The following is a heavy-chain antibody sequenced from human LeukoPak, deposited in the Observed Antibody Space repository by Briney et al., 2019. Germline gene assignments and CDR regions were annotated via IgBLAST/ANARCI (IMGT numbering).Heavy chain of an antibody. CDR3: AKDSGYDFGETGPTERWFDP. CDR1: GFTFSSYA. Sequence: GGSLRLSCAASGFTFSSYAMSWVRQAPGKGLEWVAAISGSGGSTYYADSVKGRFTICRDNSKNTLYLQMNSLRAEDTAVYYCAKDSGYDFGETGPTERWFDPWGQGTLVTVSS. V-gene: IGHV3-23*01. D-gene: IGHD1-7*01. J-gene: IGHJ5*02. CDR2: ISGSGGST.